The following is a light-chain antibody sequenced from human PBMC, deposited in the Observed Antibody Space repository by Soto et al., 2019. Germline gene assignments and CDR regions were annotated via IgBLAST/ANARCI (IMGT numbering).Light chain of an antibody. Sequence: EIVMTQSPATLSVSPGERATLSCRASQSIASNLAWYQKKTGQDPRLLIYGASTRATGIPARFSGIVSGTEFNLTLSRLQSEDCAVYEGHQRQSWTRTFGQGTKVDIK. CDR2: GAS. CDR1: QSIASN. V-gene: IGKV3-15*01. CDR3: HQRQSWTRT. J-gene: IGKJ1*01.